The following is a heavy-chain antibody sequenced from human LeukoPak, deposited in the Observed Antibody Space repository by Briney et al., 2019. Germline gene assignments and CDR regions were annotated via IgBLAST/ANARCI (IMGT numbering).Heavy chain of an antibody. CDR3: AVSSLVPADRPAYDAFDI. J-gene: IGHJ3*02. Sequence: ASVKVSCKASGGTFSSYAISWVRQAPGQGLEWMGGIIPIFGTANYAQKFQGRVTITTDESTSTAYMELSSLRSEDTAVYYCAVSSLVPADRPAYDAFDIWGQGTMVTVSS. D-gene: IGHD2-2*01. CDR1: GGTFSSYA. V-gene: IGHV1-69*05. CDR2: IIPIFGTA.